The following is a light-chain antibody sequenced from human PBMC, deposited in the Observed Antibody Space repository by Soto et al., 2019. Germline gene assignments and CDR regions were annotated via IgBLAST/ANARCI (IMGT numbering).Light chain of an antibody. CDR1: QSVGTS. J-gene: IGKJ1*01. CDR2: DAA. V-gene: IGKV3-11*01. Sequence: DIVLTQSPATLSLSPGDRATLSCRVSQSVGTSLAWYKQQPGQAPRLLIHDAAYRASGIPERFRGSGSGTAFSLSISSLEPDDFAVYYCQHRSSWPRSFGRGIKVEV. CDR3: QHRSSWPRS.